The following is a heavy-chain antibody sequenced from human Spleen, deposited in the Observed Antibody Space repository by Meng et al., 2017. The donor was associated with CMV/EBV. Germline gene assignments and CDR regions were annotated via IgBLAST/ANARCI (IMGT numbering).Heavy chain of an antibody. CDR2: IYPGDSDT. J-gene: IGHJ4*02. Sequence: GESLKISCKSSGYSFTNYWIAWVRQMPGKGLEWMGIIYPGDSDTRYSPSFQGQVTISADKSISTAYLQWSSLKASDTAMYYCARHPNSGDSDGFSWGQGTLVTVSS. V-gene: IGHV5-51*01. CDR1: GYSFTNYW. CDR3: ARHPNSGDSDGFS. D-gene: IGHD4-17*01.